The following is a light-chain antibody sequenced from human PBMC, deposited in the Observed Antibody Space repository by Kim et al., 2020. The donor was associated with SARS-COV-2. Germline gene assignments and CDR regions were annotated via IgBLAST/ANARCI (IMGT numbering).Light chain of an antibody. J-gene: IGKJ5*01. Sequence: SVRDRVTITGRASQDISNYLAGYQQKPGEAPKLLIYAASTLESGVPSRFSGSGSGTEFTLTISGLQHEDFATYYCQQLNIYPPITFGQGTRLEIK. CDR3: QQLNIYPPIT. CDR1: QDISNY. CDR2: AAS. V-gene: IGKV1-9*01.